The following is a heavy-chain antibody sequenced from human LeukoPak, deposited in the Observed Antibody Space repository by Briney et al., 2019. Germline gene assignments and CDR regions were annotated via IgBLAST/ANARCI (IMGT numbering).Heavy chain of an antibody. CDR3: ATYGDTEAHYYYYGMDV. J-gene: IGHJ6*04. V-gene: IGHV4-30-4*01. D-gene: IGHD4-17*01. CDR1: GGSISSGDYY. Sequence: SETLSLTCTVCGGSISSGDYYWSWIRQPPGKGLEWIGYIYYSGSTYYNPSLKSRVTISVDTSKNQFSLKLSSVTAADTAVYYCATYGDTEAHYYYYGMDVWGKGTTVTVSS. CDR2: IYYSGST.